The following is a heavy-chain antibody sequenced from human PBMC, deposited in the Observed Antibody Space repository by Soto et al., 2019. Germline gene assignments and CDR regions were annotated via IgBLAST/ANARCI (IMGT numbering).Heavy chain of an antibody. Sequence: GSVKVSCKACGYTFTSYDITWVREATGERLEWIGWMNPNSGNTGYAQKIQGRVTMTRNTSISTAYMELSSLRSEDTAVYYCARGLDYYDSSGYYYNYWGHGTLVTV. CDR1: GYTFTSYD. V-gene: IGHV1-8*01. CDR2: MNPNSGNT. CDR3: ARGLDYYDSSGYYYNY. D-gene: IGHD3-22*01. J-gene: IGHJ4*01.